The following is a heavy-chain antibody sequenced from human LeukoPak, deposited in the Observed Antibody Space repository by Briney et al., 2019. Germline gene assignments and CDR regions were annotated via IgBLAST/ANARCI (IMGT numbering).Heavy chain of an antibody. Sequence: PSETLSLTCTVSGGSISTNLYYWAWIPQPPGKGLEWIANIFYSASTYYNPSLKSRVTISVDTSKNQFSLKLTSVTAADMAVYYCARFNKPGWFDPRGQGTLVTVSS. CDR3: ARFNKPGWFDP. D-gene: IGHD1-14*01. J-gene: IGHJ5*02. CDR2: IFYSAST. CDR1: GGSISTNLYY. V-gene: IGHV4-39*07.